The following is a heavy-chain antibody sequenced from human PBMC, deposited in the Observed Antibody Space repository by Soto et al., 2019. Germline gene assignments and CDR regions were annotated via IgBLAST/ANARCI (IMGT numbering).Heavy chain of an antibody. V-gene: IGHV3-30*18. J-gene: IGHJ4*02. CDR1: GFTFSSYG. D-gene: IGHD3-22*01. Sequence: GGSLRLSCAASGFTFSSYGMHWVRQAPGKGLEWVAVISYDGSNKYYADSVKGRFTISRDNSKNTLYLQMNSLRAEDTAVYYCAKDCVSITMIGDYWGQGTLVTVSS. CDR3: AKDCVSITMIGDY. CDR2: ISYDGSNK.